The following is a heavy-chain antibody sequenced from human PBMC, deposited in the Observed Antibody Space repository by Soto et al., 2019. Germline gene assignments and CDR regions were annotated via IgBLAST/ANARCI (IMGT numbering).Heavy chain of an antibody. CDR1: GFTFSSYA. CDR3: VKDAYSGYGNFDY. V-gene: IGHV3-23*01. J-gene: IGHJ4*02. Sequence: EVQLLESGGGLVQPGGSLRLSCAASGFTFSSYAMTWVLQAPGKGLKWVSSLSDSGGSTYYADSVKGRFTISRDNSKNTLYLQMNSLRAEDTALYYCVKDAYSGYGNFDYWGQGTLVTVSS. D-gene: IGHD5-12*01. CDR2: LSDSGGST.